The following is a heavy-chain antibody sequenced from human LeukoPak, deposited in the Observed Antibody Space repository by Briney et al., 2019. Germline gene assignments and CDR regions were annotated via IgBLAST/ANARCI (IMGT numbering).Heavy chain of an antibody. CDR2: IYYSGST. CDR1: GGSISTYY. V-gene: IGHV4-59*08. J-gene: IGHJ6*02. D-gene: IGHD1-26*01. CDR3: ARWSIVGATWYGMDV. Sequence: SETLSLTCTVSGGSISTYYWSWIRQPPGKGLEWIGSIYYSGSTNYNPSLKSRVTMSVDTSKNQFSLKLSSVTAADTAVYYCARWSIVGATWYGMDVWGQGTTVTVSS.